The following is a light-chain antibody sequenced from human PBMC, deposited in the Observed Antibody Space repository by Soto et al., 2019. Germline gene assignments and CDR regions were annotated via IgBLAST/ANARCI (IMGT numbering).Light chain of an antibody. J-gene: IGKJ1*01. CDR2: GAS. Sequence: EIVLTQSPGTLSLSPGERATLSCRASQSVSSSHLAWDQQKPGQAPRLLIYGASSRATGIPDRFSDSGSGTDLTLTISRLEPEDFAVFYCQQYGSSRTFGQGTKVEIK. V-gene: IGKV3-20*01. CDR1: QSVSSSH. CDR3: QQYGSSRT.